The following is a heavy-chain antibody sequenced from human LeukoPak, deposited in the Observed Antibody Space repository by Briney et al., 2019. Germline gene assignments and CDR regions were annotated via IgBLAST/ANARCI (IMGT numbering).Heavy chain of an antibody. D-gene: IGHD6-6*01. J-gene: IGHJ6*03. Sequence: GESLKISCKGSGYSFTSYWIGWVRQMPGKGLEWMGIIYPGDSDTRYSPSFQGQVTISADKSISTAYLQWSSLKASDTAMYYCARHKWGSSSDYYYYYYMDVWGKGTTVTVSS. CDR2: IYPGDSDT. CDR3: ARHKWGSSSDYYYYYYMDV. CDR1: GYSFTSYW. V-gene: IGHV5-51*01.